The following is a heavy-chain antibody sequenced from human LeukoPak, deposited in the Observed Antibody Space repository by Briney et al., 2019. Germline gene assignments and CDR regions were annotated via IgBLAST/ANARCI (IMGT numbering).Heavy chain of an antibody. CDR1: GYTFTGDY. D-gene: IGHD5-12*01. V-gene: IGHV1-2*02. Sequence: ASVKVSCKASGYTFTGDYIHWVRQAPGQGLEWMGWINPNSGGTNYAQRFRGRVLMTRDTSISTAYMELRRLRSDDTAVYYCARYSAYDKNAFDIWGQGTLVTVSS. CDR2: INPNSGGT. CDR3: ARYSAYDKNAFDI. J-gene: IGHJ3*02.